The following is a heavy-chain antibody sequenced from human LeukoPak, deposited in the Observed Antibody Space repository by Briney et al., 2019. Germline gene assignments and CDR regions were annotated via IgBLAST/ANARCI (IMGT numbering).Heavy chain of an antibody. V-gene: IGHV3-11*06. D-gene: IGHD4-11*01. J-gene: IGHJ6*02. CDR2: ISSSSSYT. CDR3: ARAPHYSNYGPYYYGMDV. Sequence: PGGSLGLSCAASGFTLSDYYMSWIRQAPGKGLEWVSYISSSSSYTNYADSVEGRFTISRDNAKNSLYLQMNSLRAEDTAVYYCARAPHYSNYGPYYYGMDVWGQGTTVTVSS. CDR1: GFTLSDYY.